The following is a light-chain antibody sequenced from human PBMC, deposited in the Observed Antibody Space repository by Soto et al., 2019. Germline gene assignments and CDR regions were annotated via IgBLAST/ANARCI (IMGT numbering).Light chain of an antibody. CDR2: EVS. Sequence: QSALTQPASVSGSPGQSITISCTGTNSDVGAFNFVFWYQQHPGKAPKLIIYEVSNRPSGVSNRFSGSKSGNTASLTISGLQAEDEADYYCTSYTSTSHYVFGTGTKLT. V-gene: IGLV2-14*01. CDR3: TSYTSTSHYV. CDR1: NSDVGAFNF. J-gene: IGLJ1*01.